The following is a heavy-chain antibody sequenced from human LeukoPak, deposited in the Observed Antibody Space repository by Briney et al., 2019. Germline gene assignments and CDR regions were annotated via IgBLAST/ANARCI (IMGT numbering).Heavy chain of an antibody. CDR3: ARPLGYYYDSSGSYAFDI. D-gene: IGHD3-22*01. Sequence: SETLSLTCTVSGGSISSYYWSWIRQPAGKGLEWIGRIYTSGSTNYNPSLKSRVTISVDTSKNQFSLKLSSMTAADTAVYYCARPLGYYYDSSGSYAFDIWGQGTMVTVSS. CDR2: IYTSGST. V-gene: IGHV4-4*07. J-gene: IGHJ3*02. CDR1: GGSISSYY.